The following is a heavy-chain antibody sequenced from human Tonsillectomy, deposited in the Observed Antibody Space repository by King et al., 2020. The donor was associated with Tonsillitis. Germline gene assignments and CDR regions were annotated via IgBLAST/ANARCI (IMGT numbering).Heavy chain of an antibody. D-gene: IGHD2-15*01. Sequence: VQLVESGGGVVQPGRSLRLSCAASGFTFSSYGMHWVRQAPGKGLEWVAVISYDGSNNYYADSVKGRFTISRDNSKNTLYLQMNSLRAEDTAVYYCAKGPSYSYCSGGNCYYNWFDPWGQGTLVTVSS. CDR3: AKGPSYSYCSGGNCYYNWFDP. CDR1: GFTFSSYG. J-gene: IGHJ5*02. V-gene: IGHV3-30*18. CDR2: ISYDGSNN.